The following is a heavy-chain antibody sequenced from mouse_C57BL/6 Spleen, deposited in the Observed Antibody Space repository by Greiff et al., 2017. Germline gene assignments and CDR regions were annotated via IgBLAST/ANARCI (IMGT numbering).Heavy chain of an antibody. J-gene: IGHJ1*03. CDR3: ARDGYLSYWYFDV. Sequence: EVQRVESEGGLVQPGSSMKLSCTASGFTFSDYYMAWVRQVPDKGLEWVANINYDGSSTYYLDSLKSRFIISRDNAKNILYLQMSSLKSEDTATYYCARDGYLSYWYFDVWGTGTTVTVSS. V-gene: IGHV5-16*01. CDR1: GFTFSDYY. D-gene: IGHD2-2*01. CDR2: INYDGSST.